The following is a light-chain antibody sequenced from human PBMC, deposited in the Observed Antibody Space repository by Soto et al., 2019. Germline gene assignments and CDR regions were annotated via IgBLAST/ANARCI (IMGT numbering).Light chain of an antibody. V-gene: IGKV3-20*01. CDR3: QQYDGSPRT. CDR1: QSVRSNY. CDR2: DAS. Sequence: EIVLTQSPGTLSLSPGETATLSCRASQSVRSNYLAWYQQKPGQAPRLLIYDASSRATGIPDRFSGSGSDTDFTLTISRLETEDFAVYYCQQYDGSPRTFGQGTKLESK. J-gene: IGKJ2*01.